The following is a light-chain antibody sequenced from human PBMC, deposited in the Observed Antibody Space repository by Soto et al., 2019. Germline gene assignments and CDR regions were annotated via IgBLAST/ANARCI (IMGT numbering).Light chain of an antibody. CDR2: AAS. CDR3: QPLNSYPWT. V-gene: IGKV1-5*01. CDR1: QSVSGW. J-gene: IGKJ1*01. Sequence: IQITQSPSTLSASVGDTVTVTCRASQSVSGWLAWYQQKPGKAPKLLIYAASTLQSGVPSRFSGSGSGTDFTLTISSLQPEDFATYYCQPLNSYPWTVGQGTKVEIK.